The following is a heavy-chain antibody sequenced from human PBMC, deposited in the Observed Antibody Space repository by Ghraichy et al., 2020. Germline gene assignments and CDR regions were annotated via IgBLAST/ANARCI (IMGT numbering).Heavy chain of an antibody. CDR1: VYSISTGYF. Sequence: SQTLSLTCSVSVYSISTGYFWGWIRQPPGKGLEWIGSIFHSGRTYCNPSLKSRVTMSVDTSKNQFSLKVSSVTAADTAVYYCARVKASGYCRGGSCNQHFYYWGQGILGSVSS. V-gene: IGHV4-38-2*02. J-gene: IGHJ4*02. CDR3: ARVKASGYCRGGSCNQHFYY. CDR2: IFHSGRT. D-gene: IGHD2-15*01.